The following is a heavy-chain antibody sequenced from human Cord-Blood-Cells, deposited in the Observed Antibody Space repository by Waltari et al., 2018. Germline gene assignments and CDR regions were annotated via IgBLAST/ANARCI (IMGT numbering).Heavy chain of an antibody. Sequence: QVQLVESGGGVVQPGRSLRLACAASCFTLRSYPMVWVSQAPGKRLKCGAVISYDGSNNSYADSVKGRFTISRDNSKNTLYLQMNSLRAEDTAVYYCAREVASVGAFDYWGQGTLVTVSS. J-gene: IGHJ4*02. CDR3: AREVASVGAFDY. V-gene: IGHV3-30*04. D-gene: IGHD3-16*01. CDR1: CFTLRSYP. CDR2: ISYDGSNN.